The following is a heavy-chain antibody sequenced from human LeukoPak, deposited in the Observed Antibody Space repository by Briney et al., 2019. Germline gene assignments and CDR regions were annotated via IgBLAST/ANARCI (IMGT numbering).Heavy chain of an antibody. D-gene: IGHD3/OR15-3a*01. V-gene: IGHV4-59*01. CDR1: GASISSYY. CDR2: ISNSGST. Sequence: PSETPSLTCAVSGASISSYYWTWIRHPPGKGLEYIAYISNSGSTNYNPSLESRVTISVDTSKSQLSLKVSSVTAADTAVYYCAKGGRPGAFDIWGQGTMVTVSP. J-gene: IGHJ3*02. CDR3: AKGGRPGAFDI.